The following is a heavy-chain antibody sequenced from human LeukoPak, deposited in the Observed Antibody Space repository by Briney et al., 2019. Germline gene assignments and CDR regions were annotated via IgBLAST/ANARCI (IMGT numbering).Heavy chain of an antibody. D-gene: IGHD4-17*01. J-gene: IGHJ4*02. CDR2: IYHSGST. CDR1: GYSISSGYY. Sequence: PSETLSLTCTVSGYSISSGYYWGWIRQPPGKGLEWIGSIYHSGSTYYNPSLKSRVTISVDTSKNQFSLKLSSVTAADTAVYYCASNPSTTVTFFDYWGQGTLVTVSS. CDR3: ASNPSTTVTFFDY. V-gene: IGHV4-38-2*02.